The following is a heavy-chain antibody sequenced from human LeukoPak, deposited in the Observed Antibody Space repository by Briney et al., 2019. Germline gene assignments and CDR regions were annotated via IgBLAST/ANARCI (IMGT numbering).Heavy chain of an antibody. CDR1: GGSISSYY. J-gene: IGHJ6*03. CDR2: IYTSGST. D-gene: IGHD1-26*01. Sequence: SETLSLTCTVSGGSISSYYGSWIRQPAGKGLGWIGRIYTSGSTNYNSSLKSRVTISVDKSKNQLSLKLSSVTAADTAVYYCAREPPSGTFYYYYYLDVWGKGTTVTVSS. CDR3: AREPPSGTFYYYYYLDV. V-gene: IGHV4-4*07.